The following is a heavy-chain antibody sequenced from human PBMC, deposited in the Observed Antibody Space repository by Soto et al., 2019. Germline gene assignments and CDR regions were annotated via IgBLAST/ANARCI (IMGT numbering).Heavy chain of an antibody. CDR1: GFTFSSYA. D-gene: IGHD6-19*01. J-gene: IGHJ4*02. CDR3: AKVGFHSSGWYRWGY. Sequence: EVQLLESGGGLVQPGGSLRLSCAASGFTFSSYAMSWVRQAPGKGLEWVSAISGSGGSTYYADSVKGRFTISRDNSKNTLYLQMNSLSAEDTAVYYCAKVGFHSSGWYRWGYWGQGTLVTVSS. V-gene: IGHV3-23*01. CDR2: ISGSGGST.